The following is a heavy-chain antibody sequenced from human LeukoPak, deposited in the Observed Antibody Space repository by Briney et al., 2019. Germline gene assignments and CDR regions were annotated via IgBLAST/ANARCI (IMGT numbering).Heavy chain of an antibody. CDR1: GFTFSNYA. CDR3: ARDRIGAAGTGLYYYYGMDV. D-gene: IGHD6-13*01. V-gene: IGHV3-30-3*01. CDR2: MSYDGSNK. J-gene: IGHJ6*02. Sequence: GGSLRLSCAASGFTFSNYAMHWVRQAPGKGPEWVAVMSYDGSNKYYADSVKGRFTISRDNSKNPLYLQMNSLRAEDTAVYYCARDRIGAAGTGLYYYYGMDVWGQGTTVTVSS.